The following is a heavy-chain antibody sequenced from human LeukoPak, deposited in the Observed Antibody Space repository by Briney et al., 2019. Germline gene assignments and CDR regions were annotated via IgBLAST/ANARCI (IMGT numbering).Heavy chain of an antibody. D-gene: IGHD3-16*01. Sequence: GGSLRLSCAASGFTFSNHWMTWVRQAPGKGLEWVANINQDGSEKYLVDSVKGRFTISRDNAKNSLYLRMNSLRAEDTALYYCAREYYASHDYWGQGTLVTVSS. V-gene: IGHV3-7*01. CDR2: INQDGSEK. J-gene: IGHJ4*02. CDR3: AREYYASHDY. CDR1: GFTFSNHW.